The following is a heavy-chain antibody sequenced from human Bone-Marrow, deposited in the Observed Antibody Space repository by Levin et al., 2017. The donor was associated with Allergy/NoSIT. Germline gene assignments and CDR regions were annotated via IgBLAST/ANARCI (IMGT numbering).Heavy chain of an antibody. V-gene: IGHV3-23*01. J-gene: IGHJ3*02. D-gene: IGHD1-26*01. CDR2: ISGSGGST. Sequence: SCAASGFTFSSYGMGWVRQAPGKGLEWVSGISGSGGSTYYADSVKGRFTISRDKSRNTLYLQMNSLRVEDTAVYFCAKVVVGSGSYYVGDAFDIWGQGTMVTVSS. CDR3: AKVVVGSGSYYVGDAFDI. CDR1: GFTFSSYG.